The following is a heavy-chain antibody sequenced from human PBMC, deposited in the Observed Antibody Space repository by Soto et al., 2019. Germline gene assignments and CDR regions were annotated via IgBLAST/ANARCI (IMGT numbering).Heavy chain of an antibody. V-gene: IGHV1-3*01. CDR1: GYTFTSYA. D-gene: IGHD2-15*01. CDR3: AGQTAQGPGGGWFDP. CDR2: INAGNGNT. Sequence: QVQLVQSGAEVKKPGASVKVSCKASGYTFTSYAMHWVRQAPGQRLEWMGWINAGNGNTKYSQKFQGRVTITRDTSASTAYMELSSLRSEDTAVYYCAGQTAQGPGGGWFDPWGQGTLVTVSS. J-gene: IGHJ5*02.